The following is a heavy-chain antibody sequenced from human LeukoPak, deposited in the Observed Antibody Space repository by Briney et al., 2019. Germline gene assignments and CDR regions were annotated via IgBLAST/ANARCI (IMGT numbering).Heavy chain of an antibody. D-gene: IGHD6-19*01. V-gene: IGHV3-64D*08. CDR3: VKGSGTGWYGY. J-gene: IGHJ4*02. Sequence: QPGGSLRLSCSASGFTFSSFSMHWVRQAPGKGLEYVSAISSNGNRAYYADSVKGRFTISRDNSENTLYLQMSRLRGEDTAMFYCVKGSGTGWYGYWGQGTLVTVSS. CDR1: GFTFSSFS. CDR2: ISSNGNRA.